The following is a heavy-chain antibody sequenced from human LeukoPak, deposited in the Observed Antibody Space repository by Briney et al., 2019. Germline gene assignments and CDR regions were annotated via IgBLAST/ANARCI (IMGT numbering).Heavy chain of an antibody. CDR1: GGSLSSFH. CDR2: VYYTGST. Sequence: SETLSLTCTVSGGSLSSFHWSWIRQPPGKGLEWIGYVYYTGSTNYNPSLKSRVTISVDTSQNQFSLKMNPVTAADTAVYYCTRDQYHFDRDYFNYYMDVWGKGTTVTVSS. D-gene: IGHD3-22*01. V-gene: IGHV4-59*01. CDR3: TRDQYHFDRDYFNYYMDV. J-gene: IGHJ6*03.